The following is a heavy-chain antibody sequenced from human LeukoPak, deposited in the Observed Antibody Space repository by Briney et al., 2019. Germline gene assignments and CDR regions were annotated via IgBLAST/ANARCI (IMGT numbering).Heavy chain of an antibody. V-gene: IGHV3-9*01. D-gene: IGHD2-15*01. Sequence: GGSLRLSCAASGLTFDDYAMHWVRQAPGKGLEWVSGISWNSGSIGYADSVKGRFTISRDNAKNSLYLQMNSLRAEDTALYYCAKESYCSGGSCYSSVIGDWYYYGMDVWGQGTTVTVSS. CDR3: AKESYCSGGSCYSSVIGDWYYYGMDV. CDR2: ISWNSGSI. CDR1: GLTFDDYA. J-gene: IGHJ6*02.